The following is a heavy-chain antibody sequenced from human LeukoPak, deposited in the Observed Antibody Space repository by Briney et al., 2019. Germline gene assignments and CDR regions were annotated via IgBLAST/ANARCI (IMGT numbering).Heavy chain of an antibody. CDR3: ARVGTYSSGWEIDY. Sequence: PSETLSLTCTVSGGSISSYYWSWIRQPAGKGLEWIGRIYTSGSTNYNPSLKSRVTISVDTSKNQFSLKLSSVTAADTAVYYCARVGTYSSGWEIDYWGQGTLVTVSS. J-gene: IGHJ4*02. CDR1: GGSISSYY. V-gene: IGHV4-4*07. CDR2: IYTSGST. D-gene: IGHD6-19*01.